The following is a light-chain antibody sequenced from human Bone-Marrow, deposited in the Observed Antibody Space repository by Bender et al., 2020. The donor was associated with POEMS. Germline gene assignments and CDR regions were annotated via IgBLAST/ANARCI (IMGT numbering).Light chain of an antibody. CDR1: GSDVGGYNH. V-gene: IGLV2-14*01. Sequence: QSALTQPAFVSGSPGQSITISCTGTGSDVGGYNHVSWFQQHPGKAPKVLIYDVSDRPSGVSNRFSGSKSGKTASLTISGLQAEDEADYYCSSYTSSSTLVFGGGTKLTVL. CDR2: DVS. CDR3: SSYTSSSTLV. J-gene: IGLJ3*02.